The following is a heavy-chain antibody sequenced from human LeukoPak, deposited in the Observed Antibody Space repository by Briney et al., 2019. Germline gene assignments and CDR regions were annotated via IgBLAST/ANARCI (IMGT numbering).Heavy chain of an antibody. CDR1: GFTFSSYA. CDR2: ISGSGGST. Sequence: GGSLRLSCAASGFTFSSYAMSWVRQAPGKGPEWVSAISGSGGSTYYADSVKGRFTISRDNAKNSLYLQMNSLRAEDTAVYYCARSSTSIFDIWGQGTMVTVSS. V-gene: IGHV3-23*01. CDR3: ARSSTSIFDI. D-gene: IGHD2-2*01. J-gene: IGHJ3*02.